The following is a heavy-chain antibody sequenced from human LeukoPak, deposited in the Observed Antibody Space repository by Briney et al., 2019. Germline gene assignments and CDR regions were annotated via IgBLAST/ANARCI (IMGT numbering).Heavy chain of an antibody. D-gene: IGHD3-22*01. V-gene: IGHV3-21*01. Sequence: GGSLRLSCAASGFTFSSYSMNWVRQAPGKGLEWVSSIGSSSSYIYYADSVKGRFTISRDNAKNSLYLQMNSLRAEDTAVYYCARGRPLHYYDSSGPTDYWGQGTLVTVSS. CDR2: IGSSSSYI. CDR1: GFTFSSYS. J-gene: IGHJ4*02. CDR3: ARGRPLHYYDSSGPTDY.